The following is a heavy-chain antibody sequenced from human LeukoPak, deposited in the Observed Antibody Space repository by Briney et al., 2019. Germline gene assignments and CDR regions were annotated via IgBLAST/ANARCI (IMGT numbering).Heavy chain of an antibody. V-gene: IGHV3-23*01. CDR3: AKEISYDSSGYLLYYFDY. D-gene: IGHD3-22*01. Sequence: TGGSLRLSCAASGFTFSSYAMSWVRQAPGKGLEWVSAISGSGGNTYYADSVKGRFTISRDNSKNTLYLQMNSLRAEDTAVYYCAKEISYDSSGYLLYYFDYWGQGTLVTVSS. CDR2: ISGSGGNT. CDR1: GFTFSSYA. J-gene: IGHJ4*02.